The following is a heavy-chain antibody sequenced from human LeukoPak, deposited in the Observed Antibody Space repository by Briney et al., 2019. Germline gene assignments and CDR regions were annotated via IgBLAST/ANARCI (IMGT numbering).Heavy chain of an antibody. CDR1: GRSFSGYY. CDR2: INHSGST. D-gene: IGHD3-10*01. V-gene: IGHV4-34*01. Sequence: PSETLSLTCAVYGRSFSGYYWSWIRQPPGKGLEWIGEINHSGSTNYNPSLKSRVTISVDTSKNQFSLKLSSVAAADTAVYYCAGGPMYGSGSYHDYWGQGTLVTVSS. J-gene: IGHJ4*02. CDR3: AGGPMYGSGSYHDY.